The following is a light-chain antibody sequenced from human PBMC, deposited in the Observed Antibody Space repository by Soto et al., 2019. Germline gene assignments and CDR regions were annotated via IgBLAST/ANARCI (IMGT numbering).Light chain of an antibody. V-gene: IGKV3-20*01. CDR2: GAS. Sequence: EIVLTQSPGTLSLSPGERATLSCRASQSVSSSYLAWYQQKLGQAPRLLIYGASTRATGIPDRFSGSGSGTDFTLTISRLEPEDFAVYYCQQYGSSPLTFGHGTKVDIK. J-gene: IGKJ3*01. CDR3: QQYGSSPLT. CDR1: QSVSSSY.